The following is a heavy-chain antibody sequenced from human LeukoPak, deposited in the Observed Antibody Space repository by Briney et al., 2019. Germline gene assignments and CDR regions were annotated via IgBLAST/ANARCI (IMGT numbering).Heavy chain of an antibody. J-gene: IGHJ4*02. CDR3: AKDWGYYYGSGSYFGY. D-gene: IGHD3-10*01. V-gene: IGHV4-34*01. CDR2: INHSGST. CDR1: GGSFSGYY. Sequence: SETLSLTCAVYGGSFSGYYWSWIRQPPGKGLEWIGEINHSGSTNYNPSLKSRVTISVDTSKNQFSLKLSSVTAADTALYYCAKDWGYYYGSGSYFGYWGRGTLVTVSS.